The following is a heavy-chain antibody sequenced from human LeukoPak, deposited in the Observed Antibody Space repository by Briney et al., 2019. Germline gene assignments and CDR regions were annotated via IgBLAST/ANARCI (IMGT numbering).Heavy chain of an antibody. CDR3: ARLNLEYLYSSGPNDY. CDR2: INHVGTA. CDR1: GGSFSGYY. D-gene: IGHD3-10*01. J-gene: IGHJ4*02. V-gene: IGHV4-34*01. Sequence: SETLSLTCAVYGGSFSGYYWAWIRQTPGKGLEWIGEINHVGTADYNPSLKSRVTISVDTSKNQFSLRLNSVTPADTAVYYCARLNLEYLYSSGPNDYWGQGTLVTVSS.